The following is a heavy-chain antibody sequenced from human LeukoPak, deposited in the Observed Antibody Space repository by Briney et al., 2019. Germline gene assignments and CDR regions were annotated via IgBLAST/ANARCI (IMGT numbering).Heavy chain of an antibody. Sequence: GASVKVSCKASGGTFSSYAISWVRQAPGQGLEWMGGIIPIFGTANYAQKFQGRVTITADKSTSTAYMELSSLRSEDTAVYYCASQPAAVNNWFDPWGQGTLVTVSP. V-gene: IGHV1-69*06. D-gene: IGHD2-2*01. CDR2: IIPIFGTA. J-gene: IGHJ5*02. CDR3: ASQPAAVNNWFDP. CDR1: GGTFSSYA.